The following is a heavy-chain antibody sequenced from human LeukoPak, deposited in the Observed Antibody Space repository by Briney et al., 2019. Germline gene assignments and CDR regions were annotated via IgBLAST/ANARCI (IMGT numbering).Heavy chain of an antibody. CDR1: GGSISSYY. CDR2: IYYSGST. Sequence: PSETLSLTCTVSGGSISSYYWSWIRQPPGKGLEWIGYIYYSGSTNYNPSLKSRVTISVDTSKNQFSLKLSSVTAADTAVYYCAREARGCSGGSCYPVLRDYYYYYYMDVWGKGTTVTISS. D-gene: IGHD2-15*01. J-gene: IGHJ6*03. V-gene: IGHV4-59*01. CDR3: AREARGCSGGSCYPVLRDYYYYYYMDV.